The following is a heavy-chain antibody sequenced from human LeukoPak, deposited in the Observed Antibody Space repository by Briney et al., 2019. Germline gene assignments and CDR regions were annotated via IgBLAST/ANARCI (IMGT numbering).Heavy chain of an antibody. CDR1: GFTFDDYA. Sequence: GGSLRLSCAASGFTFDDYAMHWVRQAPGKGLEWVSLITGDGGSTNYADSVKGRFTISRDNSKNSLYLQMNSLRTEDTALYYCAKGRHHYDILTGDAFDIWGQGTMVTVSS. D-gene: IGHD3-9*01. J-gene: IGHJ3*02. CDR2: ITGDGGST. CDR3: AKGRHHYDILTGDAFDI. V-gene: IGHV3-43*02.